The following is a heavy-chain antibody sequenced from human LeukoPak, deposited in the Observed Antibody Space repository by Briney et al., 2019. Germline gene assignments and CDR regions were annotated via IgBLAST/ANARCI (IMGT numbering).Heavy chain of an antibody. CDR1: GGSFSGYY. CDR3: ARVWSSSRPFSRDY. CDR2: INHSGSI. D-gene: IGHD6-13*01. Sequence: SETLSLTCAVFGGSFSGYYWSWIRQPPGKGLEWIGEINHSGSINYNPSLKSRVTISVDTSKNQFSLTLSSVTAADTAVYYCARVWSSSRPFSRDYWGQGTLVTVSS. V-gene: IGHV4-34*01. J-gene: IGHJ4*02.